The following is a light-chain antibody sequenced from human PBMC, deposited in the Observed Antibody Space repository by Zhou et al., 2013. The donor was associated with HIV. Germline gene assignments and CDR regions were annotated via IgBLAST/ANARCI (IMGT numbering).Light chain of an antibody. CDR3: QNYNTVPWT. J-gene: IGKJ1*01. V-gene: IGKV1-27*01. Sequence: DIQMTQSPSFLPASVGDRVTITCRASQGIANYVAWFQQKPGKVPKNLIYGASVLRSGVPSRFSGSGSGTDFTLTISSLQPEDVASYYCQNYNTVPWTFGQGTKVKSN. CDR1: QGIANY. CDR2: GAS.